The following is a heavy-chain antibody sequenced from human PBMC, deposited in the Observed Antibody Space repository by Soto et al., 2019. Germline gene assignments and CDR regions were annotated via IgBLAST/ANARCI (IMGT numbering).Heavy chain of an antibody. J-gene: IGHJ4*02. CDR3: ARDAFDYGDSPLSY. D-gene: IGHD4-17*01. V-gene: IGHV4-31*03. CDR1: GGSISSGGYY. CDR2: IYYSGST. Sequence: QVQLQESGPGLVKPSQTLSLTCTVSGGSISSGGYYWSWIRQHPGKGLEWIGYIYYSGSTYYNPSLKSRVNISVDTSKNQFSLKLSSVTAADTAVYYCARDAFDYGDSPLSYWGQGTLVTVSS.